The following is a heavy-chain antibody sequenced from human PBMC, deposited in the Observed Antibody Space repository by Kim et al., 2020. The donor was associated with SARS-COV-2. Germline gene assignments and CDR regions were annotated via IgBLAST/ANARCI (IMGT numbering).Heavy chain of an antibody. V-gene: IGHV3-74*01. D-gene: IGHD2-21*02. J-gene: IGHJ4*02. Sequence: GGSLRLSCAASGFSFSSLWMHWVRQVPGKGLMWVSRINTDGSVTTYADSVKGRFTISRDNAKNTLYLQMNSLRGEDTAVYYCARDLGDWASFDYWGQGTLVAVSS. CDR3: ARDLGDWASFDY. CDR2: INTDGSVT. CDR1: GFSFSSLW.